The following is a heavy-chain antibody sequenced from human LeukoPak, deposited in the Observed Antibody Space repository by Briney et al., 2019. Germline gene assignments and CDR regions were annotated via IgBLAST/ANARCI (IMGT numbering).Heavy chain of an antibody. J-gene: IGHJ4*02. CDR1: GGSISSYS. Sequence: SETLSLTCTVSGGSISSYSCNWIRQPAGKGLEWIGHIYTSGSTDYNPSLKSRVTMSVDTSKNQFPLKLSSVTAADTAVYYCATIGGSGTYYPLDHWGQGTLVTVSS. CDR3: ATIGGSGTYYPLDH. V-gene: IGHV4-4*07. CDR2: IYTSGST. D-gene: IGHD3-10*01.